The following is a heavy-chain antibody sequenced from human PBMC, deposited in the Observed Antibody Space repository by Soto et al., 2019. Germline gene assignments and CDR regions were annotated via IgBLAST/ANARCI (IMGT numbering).Heavy chain of an antibody. D-gene: IGHD1-26*01. CDR3: ARVYSGSYGYFDY. CDR1: GFTFSSYG. J-gene: IGHJ4*02. V-gene: IGHV3-33*01. Sequence: QVQLVESGGGVVQPGRSLRLSCAASGFTFSSYGMHWVRQAPGKGLEWVAVIWYDGSNKYYADSVKGRFTISRDNSKNTLYLQMNSLRAEDTAVYNCARVYSGSYGYFDYWGQGTLVTVSS. CDR2: IWYDGSNK.